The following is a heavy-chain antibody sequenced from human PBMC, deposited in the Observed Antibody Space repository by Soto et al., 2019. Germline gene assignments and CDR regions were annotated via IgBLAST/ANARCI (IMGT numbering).Heavy chain of an antibody. J-gene: IGHJ3*02. CDR2: IIPIFGTA. V-gene: IGHV1-69*12. D-gene: IGHD3-22*01. CDR3: ARGDSSGYYYGDDAFDI. CDR1: GGTFSSYA. Sequence: QVQLVQSGAEVKKPGSSVKVSCKASGGTFSSYAISWVRQAPGQGLEWMGGIIPIFGTANYAQKFQGGVTITADESTSTAYMELSSLRSEDTAVYYCARGDSSGYYYGDDAFDIWGQGTMVTVSS.